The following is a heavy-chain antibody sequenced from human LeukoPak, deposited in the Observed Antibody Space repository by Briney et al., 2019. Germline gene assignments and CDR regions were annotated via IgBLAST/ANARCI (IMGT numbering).Heavy chain of an antibody. CDR2: IYYSGST. V-gene: IGHV4-39*01. Sequence: SETLSLTCTVSGGSISTSSYYWGWIRQPPGTGLEWIGSIYYSGSTYYNPSLESRVSISVDTSKNQFSLKLSSVTAADTAVYYCASLAVAGLSEGYWGQGTLVIVSS. D-gene: IGHD6-19*01. CDR3: ASLAVAGLSEGY. CDR1: GGSISTSSYY. J-gene: IGHJ4*02.